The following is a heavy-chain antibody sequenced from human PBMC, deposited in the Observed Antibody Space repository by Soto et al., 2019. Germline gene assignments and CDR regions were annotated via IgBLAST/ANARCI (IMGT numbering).Heavy chain of an antibody. V-gene: IGHV4-59*08. D-gene: IGHD3-10*01. CDR1: GGSISSYC. CDR3: ARREVLWFGESYYFDY. CDR2: IYYSGST. J-gene: IGHJ4*02. Sequence: SETLSLTCTVSGGSISSYCWSWIRQPPGKGLEWIGYIYYSGSTNYNPSLKSRVTISVDTSKNQFSLKLSSVTAADTAVYYCARREVLWFGESYYFDYWGQGTLVTVSS.